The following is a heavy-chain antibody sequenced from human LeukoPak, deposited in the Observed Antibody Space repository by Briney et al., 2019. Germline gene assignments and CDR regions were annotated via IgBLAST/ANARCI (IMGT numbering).Heavy chain of an antibody. CDR2: IIPIFGTA. V-gene: IGHV1-69*01. CDR1: GGTFSSYA. CDR3: ASDPTGYCSSTSCYGLDY. D-gene: IGHD2-2*01. Sequence: SVKVSCKASGGTFSSYAISWVRQAPGQGLEWMGGIIPIFGTANYAQKFQGRVTITADESTSTAYMELSSLRSEDTAVYYCASDPTGYCSSTSCYGLDYWGQGTLVTVSS. J-gene: IGHJ4*02.